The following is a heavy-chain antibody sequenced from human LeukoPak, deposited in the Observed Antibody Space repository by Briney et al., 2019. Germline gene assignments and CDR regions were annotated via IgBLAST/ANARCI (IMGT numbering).Heavy chain of an antibody. J-gene: IGHJ4*02. CDR2: ISSSGSTI. V-gene: IGHV3-11*04. CDR3: AKKDRGVGLFDY. Sequence: PGGSLRLSCAASGFTFSSYAMSWIRQAPGKGLEWVSYISSSGSTIYYADSVKGRFTISRDNAKNSLYLQLNSLRAEDTAVYYCAKKDRGVGLFDYWGQGTLVTVSS. D-gene: IGHD2-15*01. CDR1: GFTFSSYA.